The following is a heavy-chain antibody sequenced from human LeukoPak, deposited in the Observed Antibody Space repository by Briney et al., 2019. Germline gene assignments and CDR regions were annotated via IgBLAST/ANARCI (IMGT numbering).Heavy chain of an antibody. CDR1: GFTFTNYW. J-gene: IGHJ3*02. V-gene: IGHV3-74*01. CDR2: INSGGSKT. Sequence: GGSLRLSCAASGFTFTNYWMYWVRQAPGKGLVWVSRINSGGSKTNYADSVNGRFTISRDNAKNTLYLQMNSLRAEDTAMYYCARPIRGSDGFDIWGQGTMVTVYS. D-gene: IGHD5-12*01. CDR3: ARPIRGSDGFDI.